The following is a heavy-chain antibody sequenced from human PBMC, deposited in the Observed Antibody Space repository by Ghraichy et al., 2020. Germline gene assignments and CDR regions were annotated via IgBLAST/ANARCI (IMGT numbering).Heavy chain of an antibody. V-gene: IGHV3-48*02. CDR1: EFSFSIYS. J-gene: IGHJ4*02. D-gene: IGHD2-15*01. CDR3: ARVGSCSGGNCYGFDY. Sequence: GGSLRLSCVASEFSFSIYSMSWVRQAPGKGLDWVSYINGGSGTIYYSDSVKGRFTISRDNAKNSLYLQMSSLRDEDTAVYYCARVGSCSGGNCYGFDYWGQRTLVTVSS. CDR2: INGGSGTI.